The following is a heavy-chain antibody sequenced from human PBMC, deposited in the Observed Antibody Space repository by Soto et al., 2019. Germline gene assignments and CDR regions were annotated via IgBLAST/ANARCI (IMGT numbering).Heavy chain of an antibody. V-gene: IGHV2-70*01. J-gene: IGHJ6*02. CDR3: ARESGYTYGLDGYYYYGLDV. D-gene: IGHD5-18*01. CDR2: IDWDDDK. CDR1: GFSLNTTGVC. Sequence: SGPTLVNHTQTLTLTCTFSGFSLNTTGVCVSWIRQPPGKALEWLALIDWDDDKEYSVSLKTRLTISKDTSKNQVVLTMANMDPVDTATYYCARESGYTYGLDGYYYYGLDVWGQGTTVTVSS.